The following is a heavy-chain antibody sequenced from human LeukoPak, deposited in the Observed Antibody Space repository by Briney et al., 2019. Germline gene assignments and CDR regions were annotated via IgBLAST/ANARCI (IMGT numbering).Heavy chain of an antibody. V-gene: IGHV4-39*01. J-gene: IGHJ4*02. CDR1: GGSISSSSYY. CDR2: IYYSGST. Sequence: SETLSLTCTVSGGSISSSSYYWGWIRQPPGKGLEWIGSIYYSGSTYYNPSLKSRVTISVDTSKNQFSLKLSSVTAADTAVYYCARRSPGSGGYYYGSGSYYNGGQFDYWGQGTLVTVSS. D-gene: IGHD3-10*01. CDR3: ARRSPGSGGYYYGSGSYYNGGQFDY.